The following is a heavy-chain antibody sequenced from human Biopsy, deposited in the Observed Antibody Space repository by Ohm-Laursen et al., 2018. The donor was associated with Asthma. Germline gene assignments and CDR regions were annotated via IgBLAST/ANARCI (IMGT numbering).Heavy chain of an antibody. CDR2: INPKSGGT. CDR1: GYTFIGYY. J-gene: IGHJ6*02. Sequence: ASVKVSCKASGYTFIGYYIHWVRQAPGQGLEWMGRINPKSGGTDYAQKFQGRVTMTRDTSISTAYMELSGLRSDDTAVYYCASTYYYDDSGPSYYSHGMDVWGQGTTVTVSS. V-gene: IGHV1-2*06. D-gene: IGHD3-22*01. CDR3: ASTYYYDDSGPSYYSHGMDV.